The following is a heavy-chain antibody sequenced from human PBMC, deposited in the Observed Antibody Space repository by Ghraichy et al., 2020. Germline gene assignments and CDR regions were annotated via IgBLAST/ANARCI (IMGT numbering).Heavy chain of an antibody. D-gene: IGHD3-22*01. V-gene: IGHV3-11*04. J-gene: IGHJ5*02. CDR1: GFTFSDYY. Sequence: GGSLRLSCAASGFTFSDYYMSWIRQAPGKGLEWVSYISSSGSTIYYADSVKGRFTISRDNAKNSLYLQMNSLRAEDTAVYYCARGKAYYYDSSGRANWFDPWGQGTLVTVSS. CDR2: ISSSGSTI. CDR3: ARGKAYYYDSSGRANWFDP.